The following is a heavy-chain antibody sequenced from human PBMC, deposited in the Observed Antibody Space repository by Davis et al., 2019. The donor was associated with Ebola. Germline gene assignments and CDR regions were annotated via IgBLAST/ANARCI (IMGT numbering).Heavy chain of an antibody. D-gene: IGHD1-26*01. V-gene: IGHV1-18*01. CDR3: ARDSPYSGSYSSYYYGMDV. J-gene: IGHJ6*02. Sequence: ASVKVSCKASGYTFTSYAMHWVRQAPGQRLEWMGWISAFNGNTNYAQKLQGRVTMTTDTSTSTAYMELRSLRSDDTAVYYCARDSPYSGSYSSYYYGMDVWGQGTTVTVSS. CDR1: GYTFTSYA. CDR2: ISAFNGNT.